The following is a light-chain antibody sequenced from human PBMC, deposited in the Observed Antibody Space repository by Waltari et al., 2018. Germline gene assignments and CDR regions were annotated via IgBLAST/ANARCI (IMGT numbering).Light chain of an antibody. V-gene: IGKV3-15*01. CDR1: PSVSCN. CDR3: QQYNNWPPNT. J-gene: IGKJ1*01. Sequence: EIVMTQSPATLSVSPGERATLTCRASPSVSCNLAWYQQRPGQSPGLLIYGASTRATGIPARFSGSGSGTEFTHTISSLQSEDFAVYYCQQYNNWPPNTFGQGTKVEIK. CDR2: GAS.